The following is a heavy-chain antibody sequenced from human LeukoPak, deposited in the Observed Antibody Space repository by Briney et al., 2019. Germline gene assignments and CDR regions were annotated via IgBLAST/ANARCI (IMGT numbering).Heavy chain of an antibody. CDR1: GGSISSYY. Sequence: RSSETLSLTCTVSGGSISSYYRSWIRQPPGKGLEWIAYIYYSGSTNYNPSLKSRVTISVDTSKNQFSLKLISVTAADTAVYYCARGSRGDGAAFDIWGQGTMVTVSS. CDR2: IYYSGST. J-gene: IGHJ3*02. CDR3: ARGSRGDGAAFDI. V-gene: IGHV4-59*01. D-gene: IGHD7-27*01.